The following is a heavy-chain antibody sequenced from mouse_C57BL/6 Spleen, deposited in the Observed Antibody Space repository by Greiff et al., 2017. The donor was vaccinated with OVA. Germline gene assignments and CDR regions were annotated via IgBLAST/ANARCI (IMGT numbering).Heavy chain of an antibody. J-gene: IGHJ1*03. V-gene: IGHV1-82*01. Sequence: QVQLQQSGPELVKPGASVKISCKASGYAFSSSWMNWVKQRPGKGLEWIGRIYPGDGDTNYNGKFKGKATLTADKSSSTAYMQLSSLTSEDSAVYVCARSEGSRGGWYFDVWGTGTTVTVSS. CDR1: GYAFSSSW. CDR2: IYPGDGDT. CDR3: ARSEGSRGGWYFDV.